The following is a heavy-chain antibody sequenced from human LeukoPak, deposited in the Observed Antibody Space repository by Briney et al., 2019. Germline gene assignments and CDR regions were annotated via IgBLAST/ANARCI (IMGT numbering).Heavy chain of an antibody. CDR3: ARAVGGDGSGSL. D-gene: IGHD3-10*01. Sequence: SETLSLTCTVSGGSISSSSYYWGWIRQPPGKGLEWIGSIYYSGSTYYNPSLKSRVTISVDTSKNQFSLKLSSVTAADTAVYYCARAVGGDGSGSLWGPGTLVTVSS. J-gene: IGHJ4*02. CDR1: GGSISSSSYY. CDR2: IYYSGST. V-gene: IGHV4-39*07.